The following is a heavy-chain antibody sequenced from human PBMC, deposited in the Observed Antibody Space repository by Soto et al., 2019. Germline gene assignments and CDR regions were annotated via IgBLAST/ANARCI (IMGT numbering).Heavy chain of an antibody. CDR3: ARVPSP. CDR2: IYHSGST. CDR1: GAPISSVVYS. Sequence: QLQLQESGSDLVKPSQTLSLTCAVPGAPISSVVYSWSWARQPPGKGLEWIGYIYHSGSTYYNPSLKSRVTISVDRSKNQFSLKLSSVTAADTAVYYCARVPSPWGQGTLVTVSS. J-gene: IGHJ5*02. V-gene: IGHV4-30-2*01.